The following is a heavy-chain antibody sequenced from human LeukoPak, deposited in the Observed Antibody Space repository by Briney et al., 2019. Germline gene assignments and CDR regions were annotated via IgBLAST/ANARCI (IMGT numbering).Heavy chain of an antibody. D-gene: IGHD6-19*01. J-gene: IGHJ3*02. Sequence: ASVKVSCKASGYTFTSYDINWVRQATGQGLEWMGWMNPNSGNTGYAQKFQGRVTITRNTSISTAYMELSSLRSEDTAAYYCARHPYSSGWEDAFDIWGQGTMVTVSS. CDR2: MNPNSGNT. V-gene: IGHV1-8*03. CDR1: GYTFTSYD. CDR3: ARHPYSSGWEDAFDI.